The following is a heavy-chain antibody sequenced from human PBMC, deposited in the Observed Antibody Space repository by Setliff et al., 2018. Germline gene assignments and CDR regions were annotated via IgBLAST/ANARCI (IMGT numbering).Heavy chain of an antibody. V-gene: IGHV1-69*08. CDR2: IIPIFGTA. CDR3: ARGDVYSGSYYHFDY. D-gene: IGHD1-26*01. Sequence: GASVKVSCKASGGTFSIYTISWVRQAPGQGLEWMGRIIPIFGTANYAQKFQGRVTITADKSTSTAYMELSSLRSEDTAIYYCARGDVYSGSYYHFDYWGQGTLVTVSS. J-gene: IGHJ4*02. CDR1: GGTFSIYT.